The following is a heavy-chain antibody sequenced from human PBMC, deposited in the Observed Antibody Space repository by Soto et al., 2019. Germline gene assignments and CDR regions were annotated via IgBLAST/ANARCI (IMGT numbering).Heavy chain of an antibody. CDR3: ARDRDYYDSSGYELYAFDI. CDR2: IYYSGST. V-gene: IGHV4-31*03. D-gene: IGHD3-22*01. CDR1: GGSISSGVYC. J-gene: IGHJ3*02. Sequence: SETLSFTCTVSGGSISSGVYCWSWIRQHPGKGLEWIGYIYYSGSTYYNPSLKSRVTISVDTSKNQFSLKLSSVTAADTAVYYCARDRDYYDSSGYELYAFDIWGQGTMVTVSS.